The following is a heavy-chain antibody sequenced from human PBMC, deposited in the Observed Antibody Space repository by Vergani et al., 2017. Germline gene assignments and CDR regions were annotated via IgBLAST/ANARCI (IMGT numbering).Heavy chain of an antibody. D-gene: IGHD2-15*01. Sequence: QVQLVQSGAEVKKPGASVTVSCKASGYTFTGYYMHWVRRASGQGLEWMGWINPNSGGTNYAQKFQGRVTMTRDTSISTAYMELNRLKSDDTAVYYCARGWDCSGGSCYSQIIGYWGQGTLVTVSS. CDR3: ARGWDCSGGSCYSQIIGY. V-gene: IGHV1-2*02. CDR1: GYTFTGYY. J-gene: IGHJ4*02. CDR2: INPNSGGT.